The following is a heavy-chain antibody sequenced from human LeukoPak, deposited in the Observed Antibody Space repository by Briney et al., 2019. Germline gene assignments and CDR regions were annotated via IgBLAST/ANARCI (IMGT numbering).Heavy chain of an antibody. CDR3: ASSSSSHFDY. CDR1: GGSFSGYY. Sequence: SETLSLTCAVYGGSFSGYYWSWIRQPAGKGLEWIGRIYTSGSTNYNPSLKSRVTMSVGTSKNQFSLKLSSVTAADTAVYYCASSSSSHFDYWGQGTLVTVSS. J-gene: IGHJ4*02. V-gene: IGHV4-59*10. D-gene: IGHD6-6*01. CDR2: IYTSGST.